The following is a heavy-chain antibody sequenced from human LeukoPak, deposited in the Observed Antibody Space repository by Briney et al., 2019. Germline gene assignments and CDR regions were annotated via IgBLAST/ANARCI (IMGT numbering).Heavy chain of an antibody. CDR2: ISYDGSNK. D-gene: IGHD3-10*01. V-gene: IGHV3-30-3*01. CDR1: GFTFSSYA. CDR3: AREWFGEYVYFDY. J-gene: IGHJ4*02. Sequence: PGGSLRLSCAASGFTFSSYAMHWVRQAPGKGLEWVAVISYDGSNKYYADSVKGRCTISRDNSKNTLYLQMNSLRAEDTAVYYCAREWFGEYVYFDYWGQGTLVTVSS.